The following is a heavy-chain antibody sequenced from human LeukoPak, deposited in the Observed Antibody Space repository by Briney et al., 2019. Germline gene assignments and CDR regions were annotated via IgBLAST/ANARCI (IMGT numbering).Heavy chain of an antibody. J-gene: IGHJ4*02. Sequence: SETLSLTCTVSAYPISSTYYWSWIRQPPGKGLEWIGEINHSGSTNYNPSLKSRVTISVDTSKNQFSLKLSSVTAADTAVYYCASWSSGLYYFDYWGQGTLVTVSS. D-gene: IGHD3-22*01. CDR3: ASWSSGLYYFDY. CDR2: INHSGST. CDR1: AYPISSTYY. V-gene: IGHV4-34*01.